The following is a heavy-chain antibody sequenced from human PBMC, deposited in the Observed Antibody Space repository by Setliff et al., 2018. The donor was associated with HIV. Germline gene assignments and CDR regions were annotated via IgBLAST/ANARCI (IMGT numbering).Heavy chain of an antibody. V-gene: IGHV4-34*12. CDR3: ARRTIWGDAFDI. J-gene: IGHJ3*02. CDR1: GGSFSGYY. D-gene: IGHD3-16*01. Sequence: SETLSLTCAVYGGSFSGYYWGWIRQPPGKGLEWIGNIFHSGNTDQNPSLKSRVTMSVETSENQFSLRLNSVTAADTAVYYCARRTIWGDAFDIWGRGTMVTVSS. CDR2: IFHSGNT.